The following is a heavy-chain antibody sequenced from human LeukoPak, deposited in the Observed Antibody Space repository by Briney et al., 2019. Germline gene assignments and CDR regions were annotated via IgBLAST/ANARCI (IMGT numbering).Heavy chain of an antibody. V-gene: IGHV1-2*02. D-gene: IGHD1-26*01. J-gene: IGHJ6*03. Sequence: ASVKVSCKASGYTFTGYYMHWVRQAPGQGLEWMGWINPNSGGTNYAQKFQGRVTMTRDTSISTAYMELSRLRSDDTAVYYCARGLSGSYLVGYYYYYMDVWGKGTTVTVSS. CDR2: INPNSGGT. CDR3: ARGLSGSYLVGYYYYYMDV. CDR1: GYTFTGYY.